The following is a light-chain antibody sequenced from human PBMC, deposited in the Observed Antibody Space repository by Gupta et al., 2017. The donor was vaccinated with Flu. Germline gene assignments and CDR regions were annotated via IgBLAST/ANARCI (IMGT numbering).Light chain of an antibody. Sequence: GDRVTITCRASQSISNYVNWYQQRPGKAPKLLIYVASNLKDGVPARFSGAGFGTEFTLVINSLQPEDFATYFCQQSVSLPWTFGRGTNLEMK. CDR1: QSISNY. J-gene: IGKJ2*01. CDR2: VAS. V-gene: IGKV1-39*01. CDR3: QQSVSLPWT.